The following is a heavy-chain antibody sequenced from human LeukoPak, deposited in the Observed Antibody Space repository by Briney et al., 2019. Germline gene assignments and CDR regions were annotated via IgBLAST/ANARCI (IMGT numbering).Heavy chain of an antibody. CDR1: GGSFSGYY. V-gene: IGHV4-34*01. J-gene: IGHJ4*02. Sequence: SETLSLTCAVYGGSFSGYYWSWIRQPPGKGLEWIGEINHSGSTNYNPSLKSRVTISVDTSKNQFSLKLSSVTAADTAVYYCARVGIAARPADYWGQGTLVTVSS. CDR3: ARVGIAARPADY. D-gene: IGHD6-6*01. CDR2: INHSGST.